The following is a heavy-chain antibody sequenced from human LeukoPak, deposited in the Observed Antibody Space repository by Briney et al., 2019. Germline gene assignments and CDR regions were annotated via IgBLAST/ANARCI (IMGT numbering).Heavy chain of an antibody. CDR3: ARDPGSGNYYNGRNYGMDV. CDR2: IYYSGST. CDR1: GYSISSGYY. D-gene: IGHD3-10*01. V-gene: IGHV4-38-2*02. J-gene: IGHJ6*02. Sequence: SETLSLTCTVSGYSISSGYYWGWIRQPPGKGLEWIGSIYYSGSTYYNPSLKSRVTISVDTSKNQFSLKLSSVTAADTAVYYCARDPGSGNYYNGRNYGMDVWGQGTTVTVSS.